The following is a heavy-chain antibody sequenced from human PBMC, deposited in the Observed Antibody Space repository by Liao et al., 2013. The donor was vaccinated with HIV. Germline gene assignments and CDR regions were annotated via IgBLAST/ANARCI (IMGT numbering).Heavy chain of an antibody. Sequence: QVQLQESGPGLVKPSQTLSLTCTVSGGSISSGSYYWSWIRQPAGKGLEWIGRIYTSGSTSYNPSLKSRVTISVDTSKNQFSLKLSSVTAADTAVYYCAREDDYGLGSYRYSLRYFDYVGHGNPGPPSPQ. CDR3: AREDDYGLGSYRYSLRYFDY. CDR2: IYTSGST. CDR1: GGSISSGSYY. V-gene: IGHV4-61*02. J-gene: IGHJ4*02. D-gene: IGHD3-16*02.